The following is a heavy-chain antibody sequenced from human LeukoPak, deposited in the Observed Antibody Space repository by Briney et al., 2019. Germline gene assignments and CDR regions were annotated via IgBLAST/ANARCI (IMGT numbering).Heavy chain of an antibody. CDR2: IYYSGST. J-gene: IGHJ4*02. V-gene: IGHV4-39*07. Sequence: PSETLSLTCTVSGGSTSSSSYYWGWIRQPPGKGLEWIGSIYYSGSTYYNPSLKSRVTISVDTSKNQFSLKLSSVTAADTAVYYCVTCGGDCYSGGLFDYWGQGTLVTVSS. CDR3: VTCGGDCYSGGLFDY. D-gene: IGHD2-21*02. CDR1: GGSTSSSSYY.